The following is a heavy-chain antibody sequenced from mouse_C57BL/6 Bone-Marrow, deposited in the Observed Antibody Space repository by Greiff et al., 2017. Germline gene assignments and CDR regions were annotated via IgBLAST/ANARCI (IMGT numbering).Heavy chain of an antibody. Sequence: EVQLQQSGAELVRPGASVKLSCTASGFNIKDDYMHWVKQRPEQGLEWIGWIDPENGDTEYASQFQGKATITADTSSNTAYLQRSSLSSEDTAVYYCTTFYYDYDGPPYWDIDVWGTGTAVTVSS. J-gene: IGHJ1*03. V-gene: IGHV14-4*01. CDR1: GFNIKDDY. CDR3: TTFYYDYDGPPYWDIDV. CDR2: IDPENGDT. D-gene: IGHD2-4*01.